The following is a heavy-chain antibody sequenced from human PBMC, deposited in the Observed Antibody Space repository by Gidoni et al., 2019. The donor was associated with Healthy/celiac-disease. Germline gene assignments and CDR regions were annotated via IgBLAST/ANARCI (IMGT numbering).Heavy chain of an antibody. V-gene: IGHV3-23*01. CDR3: AKDRGYCSGGSCYSVPDY. D-gene: IGHD2-15*01. CDR1: GFTFSSYA. Sequence: EVQLLESGGGLVQPGGSLRLSCAASGFTFSSYAMSWVRQAPGKGLEWVSAISGSGGSTYYADSVKGRFTISRDNSKNTLYLQTNSLRAEDTAVYYCAKDRGYCSGGSCYSVPDYWGQGTLVTVSS. J-gene: IGHJ4*02. CDR2: ISGSGGST.